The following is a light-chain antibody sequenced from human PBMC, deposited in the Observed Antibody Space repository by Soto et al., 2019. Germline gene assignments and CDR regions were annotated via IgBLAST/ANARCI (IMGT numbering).Light chain of an antibody. Sequence: EIVLTQSPGTQSLSPGQRATLSCRASQSVSSTYLAWYQQKPGQAPRLLIYAASSRAAGIPDRFSGSGSGTDFTLTISRLEPEDFAVYYCQQYGSSLYTFGQGTKLEIK. CDR2: AAS. CDR1: QSVSSTY. J-gene: IGKJ2*01. CDR3: QQYGSSLYT. V-gene: IGKV3-20*01.